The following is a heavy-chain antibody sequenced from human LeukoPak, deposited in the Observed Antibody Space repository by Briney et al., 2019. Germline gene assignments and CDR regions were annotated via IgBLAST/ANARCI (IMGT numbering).Heavy chain of an antibody. Sequence: KSSETLSLTCTVSGGSISSYYWSWLRQPPGKGLEWIGYIYYSGSTNYNPSLKSRVTISVDTSKNQFSLKLSSVTAADTAVYYCARRRLYGDYYYFDYWGQGTLVTVSS. V-gene: IGHV4-59*01. CDR2: IYYSGST. CDR3: ARRRLYGDYYYFDY. J-gene: IGHJ4*02. D-gene: IGHD4-17*01. CDR1: GGSISSYY.